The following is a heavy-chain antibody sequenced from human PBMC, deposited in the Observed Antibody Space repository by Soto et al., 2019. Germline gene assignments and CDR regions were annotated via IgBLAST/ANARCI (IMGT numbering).Heavy chain of an antibody. D-gene: IGHD4-4*01. CDR3: ASTPVTGRYSYYGMDA. V-gene: IGHV1-69*01. Sequence: QVQPVQSGSEVKKPGSSVRVSCKTGSFYAVSWVRQAPGQGLEWMGGLIPVFDTPSYAQKFQGRVPITADESKSTAYMELSSLRSEDTDLYYCASTPVTGRYSYYGMDAWDQGIAVTVSS. CDR2: LIPVFDTP. J-gene: IGHJ6*02. CDR1: SFYA.